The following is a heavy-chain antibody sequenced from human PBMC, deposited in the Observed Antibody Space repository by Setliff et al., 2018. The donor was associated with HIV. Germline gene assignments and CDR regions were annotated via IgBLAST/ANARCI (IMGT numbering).Heavy chain of an antibody. V-gene: IGHV4-59*11. J-gene: IGHJ3*02. CDR3: ARKEKGGAFDI. CDR2: YYNGGT. Sequence: PSETLSLTCTVSGASINSHYWNWVRQSPAKGLEWIGYYYNGGTSYNPSLQSRVTISVDTPKNQFPLHLNSVTAADTAVYYWARKEKGGAFDIWGLGTLVTVSS. CDR1: GASINSHY.